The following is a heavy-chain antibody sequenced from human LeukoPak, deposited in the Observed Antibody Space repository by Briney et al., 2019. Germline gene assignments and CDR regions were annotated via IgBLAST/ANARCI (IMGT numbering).Heavy chain of an antibody. CDR2: ISGSGGST. J-gene: IGHJ5*02. V-gene: IGHV3-23*01. CDR3: AKVPSYSSSWYGEYNWFDP. D-gene: IGHD6-13*01. CDR1: GFTFSSYA. Sequence: SGGSLRLSCAASGFTFSSYAMSWVRQAPGRGLEWVSAISGSGGSTYYADSVKGRFTISRDNSKNTLYLQMNSLRAEDTAVYYCAKVPSYSSSWYGEYNWFDPWGQGTLVTVSS.